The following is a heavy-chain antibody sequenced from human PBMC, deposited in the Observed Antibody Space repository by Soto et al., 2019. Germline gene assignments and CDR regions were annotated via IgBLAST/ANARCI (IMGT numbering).Heavy chain of an antibody. CDR1: GYTFTSYG. CDR2: ISAYNGNT. V-gene: IGHV1-18*01. J-gene: IGHJ4*02. CDR3: ARDLDAFRYSSGWYGGAFDY. Sequence: ASVKVSCKASGYTFTSYGISWVRQAPGQGLEWMGWISAYNGNTNYAQKLQGRVTMTTDTSTSTAYMELRSLRSDDTAVYYCARDLDAFRYSSGWYGGAFDYWGQGTLVTVSS. D-gene: IGHD6-19*01.